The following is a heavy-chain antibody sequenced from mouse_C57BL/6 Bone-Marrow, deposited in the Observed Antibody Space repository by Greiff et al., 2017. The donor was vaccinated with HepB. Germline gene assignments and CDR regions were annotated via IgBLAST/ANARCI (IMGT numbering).Heavy chain of an antibody. CDR2: IHPSDSDT. J-gene: IGHJ2*01. D-gene: IGHD1-1*02. Sequence: VKLQQPGAELVKPGASVKVSCKASGYTFTSYWMHWVKQRPGQGLEWIGRIHPSDSDTNYNQKFKGKATLTVDKSSSTAYMQLSSLTSEVSAVYYCAIGPLWSGDYFDYWGQGTTLTVSS. CDR1: GYTFTSYW. CDR3: AIGPLWSGDYFDY. V-gene: IGHV1-74*01.